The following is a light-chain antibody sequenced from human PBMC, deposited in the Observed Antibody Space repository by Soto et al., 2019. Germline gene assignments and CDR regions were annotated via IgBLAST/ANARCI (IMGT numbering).Light chain of an antibody. Sequence: EIVLTQSPGTLSLSPGESATLSCGASQSVDSSYVAWYQQKPGQAPRLLIYDASNRATGIPARFSGSGSRTDFTLTISNLEPEDFAVYYCQHRINWPLTFGGGTKVDIK. J-gene: IGKJ4*01. V-gene: IGKV3-11*01. CDR3: QHRINWPLT. CDR1: QSVDSSY. CDR2: DAS.